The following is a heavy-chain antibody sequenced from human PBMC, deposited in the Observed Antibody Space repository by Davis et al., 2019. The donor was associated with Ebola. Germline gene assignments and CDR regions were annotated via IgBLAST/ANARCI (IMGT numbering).Heavy chain of an antibody. CDR3: ARGPSIRAFDI. Sequence: SETLSLTCAVYGGSFSGYYWSWIRQPPGKGLEWIGEINHSGSTNYNPSLKSRVTISVDTSKNPFSLKLSSVTAADTAVYYCARGPSIRAFDIWGQGTMVTVSS. CDR2: INHSGST. V-gene: IGHV4-34*01. J-gene: IGHJ3*02. D-gene: IGHD2-21*01. CDR1: GGSFSGYY.